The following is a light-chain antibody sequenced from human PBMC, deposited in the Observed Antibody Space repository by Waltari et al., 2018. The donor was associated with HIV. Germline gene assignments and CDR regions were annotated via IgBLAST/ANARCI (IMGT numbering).Light chain of an antibody. J-gene: IGLJ2*01. V-gene: IGLV2-23*02. CDR2: EVS. CDR1: SRAVGSYNL. CDR3: CSYAGSSTHVV. Sequence: QSALTQPASVSGSPGQSITISCTGTSRAVGSYNLVSWYQQHPGKAPKLMIYEVSKRPSGVSNRFSGSKSGNTASLTISGLQAEDEADYYCCSYAGSSTHVVFGGGTKLTVL.